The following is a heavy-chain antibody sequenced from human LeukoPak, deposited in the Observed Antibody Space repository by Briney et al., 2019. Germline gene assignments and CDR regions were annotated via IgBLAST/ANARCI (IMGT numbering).Heavy chain of an antibody. V-gene: IGHV3-30*02. CDR1: GFTFSSYG. J-gene: IGHJ3*02. CDR3: ARGTYYYDSSGYSAFDI. D-gene: IGHD3-22*01. CDR2: IRYDGSNK. Sequence: GGSLRLSCAASGFTFSSYGMHWVRQAPGKGLEWVAFIRYDGSNKYYADSVKGRFTISRDNAKNSLYLQMNSLRAEDTALYYCARGTYYYDSSGYSAFDIWGQGTMVTVSS.